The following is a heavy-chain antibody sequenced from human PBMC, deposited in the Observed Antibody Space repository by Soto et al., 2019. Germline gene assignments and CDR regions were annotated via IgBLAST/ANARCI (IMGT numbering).Heavy chain of an antibody. CDR2: IYPGDSDT. J-gene: IGHJ6*03. D-gene: IGHD3-9*01. Sequence: PGESLKISCKGSGYSFTSYWIGWVRQMPGKGLEWMGIIYPGDSDTRYSPSFQGQVTISADKSISTAYLQWSSLKASDTAMYYCARLSRYLDRSERYYYYMDVWGKGTTVTVSS. CDR1: GYSFTSYW. CDR3: ARLSRYLDRSERYYYYMDV. V-gene: IGHV5-51*01.